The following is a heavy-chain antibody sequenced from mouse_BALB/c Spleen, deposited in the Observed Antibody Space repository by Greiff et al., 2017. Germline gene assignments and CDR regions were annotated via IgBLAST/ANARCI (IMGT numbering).Heavy chain of an antibody. D-gene: IGHD3-1*01. V-gene: IGHV5-6*01. CDR3: ARHESSGYLLAY. J-gene: IGHJ3*01. CDR1: GFTFSSYG. CDR2: ISSGGSYT. Sequence: EVMLVESGGDLVKPGGSLKLSCAASGFTFSSYGMSWVRQTPDKRLEWVATISSGGSYTYYPDSVKGRFTISRDNAKNTLYLQMSSLKSEDTAMYYCARHESSGYLLAYWGQGTLVTVSA.